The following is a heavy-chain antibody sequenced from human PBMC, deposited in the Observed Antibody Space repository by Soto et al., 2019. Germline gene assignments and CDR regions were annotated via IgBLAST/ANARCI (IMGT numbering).Heavy chain of an antibody. CDR1: GYSFTSYW. Sequence: GESLKISCKGSGYSFTSYWIGWVRQMPGKGLEWMGIIYPGDSDTRYSPSFQGQVTISAGKSISTAYLQWSSLKASDTAMYYCASPGAVTTVSHFAFDIWGQGTMVTVSS. V-gene: IGHV5-51*01. CDR2: IYPGDSDT. J-gene: IGHJ3*02. D-gene: IGHD4-17*01. CDR3: ASPGAVTTVSHFAFDI.